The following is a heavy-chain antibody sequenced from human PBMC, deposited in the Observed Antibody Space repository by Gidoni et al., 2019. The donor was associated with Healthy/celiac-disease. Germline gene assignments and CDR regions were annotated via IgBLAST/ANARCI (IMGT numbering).Heavy chain of an antibody. V-gene: IGHV1-2*02. J-gene: IGHJ6*02. CDR2: INPNSGGT. CDR3: ARAYYDFWSGYYSDYYYYYGMDV. Sequence: QVQLVQSGAEVKKPGASVKVSCKASGYTFTGYYMHWVRQAPGQGLEWMGWINPNSGGTNYAQKFQGRVTMTRDTSISTAYMELSRLRSDDTAVYYCARAYYDFWSGYYSDYYYYYGMDVWGQGTTVTVSS. D-gene: IGHD3-3*01. CDR1: GYTFTGYY.